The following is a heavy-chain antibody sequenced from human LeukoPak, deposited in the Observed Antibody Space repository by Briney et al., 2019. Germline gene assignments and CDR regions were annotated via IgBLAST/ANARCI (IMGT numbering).Heavy chain of an antibody. Sequence: GGSLRLSCAASGFTFSSYSMNWVRQAPGKGLEWVSYISSSSSTIYYADSVKGRLTISRDNAKNSLYLQMNSLRAEDTAVYYCARDRGKGADAFDIWGQGTMVTVSS. CDR1: GFTFSSYS. V-gene: IGHV3-48*01. CDR2: ISSSSSTI. CDR3: ARDRGKGADAFDI. D-gene: IGHD3-10*01. J-gene: IGHJ3*02.